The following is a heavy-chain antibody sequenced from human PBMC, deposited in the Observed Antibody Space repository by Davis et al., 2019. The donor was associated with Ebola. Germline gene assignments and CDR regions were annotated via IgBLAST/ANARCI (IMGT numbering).Heavy chain of an antibody. V-gene: IGHV3-7*03. CDR2: IKGDGSER. Sequence: PGGSLRLSCAASGFGFSTHDMSWVRQAPGKGPEWVAKIKGDGSERDYVDSVKGRFIISRDNAKNSLYLEMDSLSPEDTAVYYCVTYTRAWGQGTMVTVSP. J-gene: IGHJ3*01. D-gene: IGHD2-2*02. CDR3: VTYTRA. CDR1: GFGFSTHD.